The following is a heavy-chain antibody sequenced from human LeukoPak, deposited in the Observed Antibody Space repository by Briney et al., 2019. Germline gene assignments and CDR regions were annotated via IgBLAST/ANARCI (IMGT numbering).Heavy chain of an antibody. CDR3: VRGVVPAAMEYYFDY. J-gene: IGHJ4*02. D-gene: IGHD2-2*01. Sequence: SETLSLTCTVSGGSISSHYWSWIRQPPGKGLEWIGYIYYSGSTNYNPSLKSRVTISVDTSKNQFSLKLSSVTAADTAVYYCVRGVVPAAMEYYFDYWGQGTLVTVSS. CDR1: GGSISSHY. CDR2: IYYSGST. V-gene: IGHV4-59*11.